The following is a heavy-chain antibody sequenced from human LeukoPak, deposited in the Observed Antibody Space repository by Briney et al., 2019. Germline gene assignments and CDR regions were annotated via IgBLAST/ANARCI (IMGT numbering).Heavy chain of an antibody. V-gene: IGHV3-30*18. J-gene: IGHJ4*02. CDR3: AKDDGYSSGWYGARVEY. D-gene: IGHD6-19*01. CDR1: GFTFSSYG. CDR2: ISYDGSNK. Sequence: GGSLRLSCAASGFTFSSYGMHWVRQAPGKGLEWVAVISYDGSNKYYADSVKGRFTISRDNSKNTLYLQMNSLRAEDTAVYYCAKDDGYSSGWYGARVEYWGQGTLVTVSS.